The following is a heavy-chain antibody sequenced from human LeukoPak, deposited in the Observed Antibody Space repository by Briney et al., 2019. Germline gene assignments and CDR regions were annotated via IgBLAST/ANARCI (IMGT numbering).Heavy chain of an antibody. Sequence: SETLSLTCTVSGGSISSYYWSWIRQPPGKGLEWIGYIYYSGSTNYNPSLKSRVTISVDTSKDQFSLKLSSVTAADTAVYYCARTNTLDAFDIWGQGTMVTVSS. CDR2: IYYSGST. CDR3: ARTNTLDAFDI. CDR1: GGSISSYY. V-gene: IGHV4-59*01. J-gene: IGHJ3*02. D-gene: IGHD1/OR15-1a*01.